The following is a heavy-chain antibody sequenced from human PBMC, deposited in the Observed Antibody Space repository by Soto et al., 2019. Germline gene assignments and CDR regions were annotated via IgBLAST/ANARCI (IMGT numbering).Heavy chain of an antibody. CDR3: ARGRQQLDIYYYYYGMDV. CDR2: ISSSSSTI. V-gene: IGHV3-48*02. CDR1: GFTFSSYS. D-gene: IGHD6-13*01. J-gene: IGHJ6*02. Sequence: PGGSLRLSCAASGFTFSSYSMNWVRPAPGKGLEWVSYISSSSSTIYYADSVKGRFTISRDNAKNSLYLQMNSLRDEDTAVYYCARGRQQLDIYYYYYGMDVWGQGTTVTVSS.